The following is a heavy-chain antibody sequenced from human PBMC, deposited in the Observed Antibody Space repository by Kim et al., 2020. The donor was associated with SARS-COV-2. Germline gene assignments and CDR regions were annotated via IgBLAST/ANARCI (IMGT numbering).Heavy chain of an antibody. CDR2: IKNKADGGAV. J-gene: IGHJ5*02. Sequence: GGSLRLSCVASGFIFSEAWVTWVRQAPGKGLEWVGRIKNKADGGAVLYAASVKDRFTISRDDSKSTAYLEMNNLKTEDSAVYYCSTVATWGRGTSVTVS. CDR3: STVAT. V-gene: IGHV3-15*01. CDR1: GFIFSEAW.